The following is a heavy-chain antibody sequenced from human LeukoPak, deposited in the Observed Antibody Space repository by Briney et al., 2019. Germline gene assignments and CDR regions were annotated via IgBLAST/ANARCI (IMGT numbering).Heavy chain of an antibody. D-gene: IGHD3-22*01. J-gene: IGHJ1*01. CDR3: ARWSDSSGYYNADYFQH. Sequence: SVKDSCKASGGTFSSYAISWVRQAPGQGLEWMGRIIPIFGTANYAQKFQGRVTITADKSTSTAYMELSSLRSEDTAVYYCARWSDSSGYYNADYFQHWGQGTLATVSS. CDR1: GGTFSSYA. V-gene: IGHV1-69*06. CDR2: IIPIFGTA.